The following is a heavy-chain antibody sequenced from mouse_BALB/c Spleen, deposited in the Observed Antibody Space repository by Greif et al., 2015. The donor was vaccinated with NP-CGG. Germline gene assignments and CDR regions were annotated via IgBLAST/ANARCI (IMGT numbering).Heavy chain of an antibody. CDR2: INPSTGYT. D-gene: IGHD2-4*01. CDR1: GYTFTSYW. V-gene: IGHV1-7*01. CDR3: ARAYMITTGGGFAY. Sequence: QVQLQQSGAELAKPGASVKMSCKASGYTFTSYWMHWVKQRPGQGLEWIGYINPSTGYTEYNQKFKDKATLTADKSSSTAYMQLSSLTSEDSAVYYCARAYMITTGGGFAYWGQGTLVTVSA. J-gene: IGHJ3*01.